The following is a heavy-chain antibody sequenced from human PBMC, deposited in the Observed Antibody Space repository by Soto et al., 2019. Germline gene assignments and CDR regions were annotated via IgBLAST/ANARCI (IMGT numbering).Heavy chain of an antibody. CDR3: ASRIVVATGWFDP. D-gene: IGHD3-22*01. V-gene: IGHV1-69*06. Sequence: GASVKVSFKASGGTFSSYAISLVRQAPGQGLEWMGGIVPIFGTANYAQKFQGRVTITADKSTSTAYMELSSLRSEDTAVYYCASRIVVATGWFDPWGQGTLVTVSS. CDR1: GGTFSSYA. J-gene: IGHJ5*02. CDR2: IVPIFGTA.